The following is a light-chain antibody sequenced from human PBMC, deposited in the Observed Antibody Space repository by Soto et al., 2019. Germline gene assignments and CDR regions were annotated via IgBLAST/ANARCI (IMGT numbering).Light chain of an antibody. Sequence: QSVLTQPASVSGSPGQSITISCTGTSSDVGGYNYVSWYQQRPGKAPKLMIYDVSNRPSGVSNRFSGSKSGNTASLTISGLQAEDEADYYCSSYASSSTKVFGTGTKLTVL. CDR3: SSYASSSTKV. CDR2: DVS. V-gene: IGLV2-14*01. J-gene: IGLJ1*01. CDR1: SSDVGGYNY.